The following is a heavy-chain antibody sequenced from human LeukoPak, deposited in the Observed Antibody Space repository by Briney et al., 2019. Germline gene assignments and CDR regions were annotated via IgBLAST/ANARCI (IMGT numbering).Heavy chain of an antibody. CDR2: IDQPGSQH. CDR3: ARGLGRGTADY. CDR1: GFIFSSSW. V-gene: IGHV3-7*01. J-gene: IGHJ4*02. D-gene: IGHD3-10*01. Sequence: PGGSLRLSCAASGFIFSSSWMIWVRQAPGKGLEWVANIDQPGSQHYPVESVRGRFTISRDNAKNSLFLQLNSLRVEDTAVYYCARGLGRGTADYWGQGTLVTVSS.